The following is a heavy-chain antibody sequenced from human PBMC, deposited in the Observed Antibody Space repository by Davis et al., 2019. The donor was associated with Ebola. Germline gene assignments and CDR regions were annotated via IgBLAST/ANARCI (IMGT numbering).Heavy chain of an antibody. Sequence: GESLKISCTASGFTFSRYAMHWVRQAPGKGLEWVAVISYGGSEEYYADSLKGRFAISRDNSKATLFLQINSLRAEDTAVYYCAKDYDFWSGYYLFDYWGQGTLVTVSS. V-gene: IGHV3-30*18. CDR1: GFTFSRYA. CDR3: AKDYDFWSGYYLFDY. J-gene: IGHJ4*02. D-gene: IGHD3-3*01. CDR2: ISYGGSEE.